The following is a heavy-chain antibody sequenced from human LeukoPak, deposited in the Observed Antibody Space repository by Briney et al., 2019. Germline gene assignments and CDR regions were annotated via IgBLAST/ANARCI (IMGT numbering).Heavy chain of an antibody. V-gene: IGHV3-33*01. CDR2: IWYDGSNK. J-gene: IGHJ6*02. CDR1: VFXFSSSG. CDR3: ARGERAYYYGMYV. Sequence: PGGSLRLSCVASVFXFSSSGIHWVREAPGKGLEWGAVIWYDGSNKYYADSVKGRFTISRDNSKNTLYLQMNSLRAEDTAVYYCARGERAYYYGMYVWGQGTTVTVAS.